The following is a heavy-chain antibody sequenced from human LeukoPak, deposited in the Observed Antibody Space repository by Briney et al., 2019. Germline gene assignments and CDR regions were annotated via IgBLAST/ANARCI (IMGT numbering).Heavy chain of an antibody. CDR3: ARVYGSGSRCFAY. V-gene: IGHV4-38-2*01. J-gene: IGHJ4*02. CDR2: IYHSGST. D-gene: IGHD3-10*01. CDR1: GYSISSGYY. Sequence: SETLSLTCGVSGYSISSGYYWGWIRQPPGKGLDWIGTIYHSGSTFYNPSLKSRLTISVDTSKNQFSLKLSSVTAADTAVYYCARVYGSGSRCFAYWGQGTLVTVSS.